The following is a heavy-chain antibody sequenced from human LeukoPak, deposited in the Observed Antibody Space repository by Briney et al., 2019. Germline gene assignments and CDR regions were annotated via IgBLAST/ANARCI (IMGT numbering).Heavy chain of an antibody. D-gene: IGHD3-10*01. J-gene: IGHJ4*02. CDR1: DGSFSGYY. CDR3: SRGSMVRGVIITHKVTRGYFDY. Sequence: SETLSLTCAVYDGSFSGYYWSWIRQPPGKGLKWIGEVNHSGSTNYNPSLKSRVTISVDTSKNQFSLNLSSVIAADTALYFCSRGSMVRGVIITHKVTRGYFDYWGQGTLVTVSS. CDR2: VNHSGST. V-gene: IGHV4-34*01.